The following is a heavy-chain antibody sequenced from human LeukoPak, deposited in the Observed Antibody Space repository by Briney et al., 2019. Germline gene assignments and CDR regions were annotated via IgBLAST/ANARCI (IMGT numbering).Heavy chain of an antibody. Sequence: SETLSLTCTVSGGSISSGGYYWSWIRQPPGKGLEWIGYIYHSGSTYYNPPLKSRVTISVDRSKNQFSLKLSSVTAADTAVYYCARDAGGSGSPAYYFDYWGQGTLVTVSS. CDR3: ARDAGGSGSPAYYFDY. V-gene: IGHV4-30-2*01. J-gene: IGHJ4*02. CDR2: IYHSGST. D-gene: IGHD1-26*01. CDR1: GGSISSGGYY.